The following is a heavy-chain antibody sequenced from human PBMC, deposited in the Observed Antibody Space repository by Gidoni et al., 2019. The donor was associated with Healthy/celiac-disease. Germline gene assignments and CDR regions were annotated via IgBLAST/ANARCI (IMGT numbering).Heavy chain of an antibody. CDR3: ARGEHIVVVIATHWYFDL. Sequence: EVQLVESGGGLVKPGGSLRLSCAASGFTFSSYSMNWFRQAPGKGLEWVSSISSSSSYIYYADSVKGRFTISRDNAKNSLYLQMNSLRAEDTAVYYCARGEHIVVVIATHWYFDLWGRGTLVTVSS. D-gene: IGHD2-21*01. CDR1: GFTFSSYS. CDR2: ISSSSSYI. J-gene: IGHJ2*01. V-gene: IGHV3-21*01.